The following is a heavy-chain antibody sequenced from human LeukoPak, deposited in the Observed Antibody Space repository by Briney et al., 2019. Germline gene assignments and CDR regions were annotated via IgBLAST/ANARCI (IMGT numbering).Heavy chain of an antibody. CDR1: GYTFTGYY. D-gene: IGHD1-26*01. Sequence: ASVKVSCKASGYTFTGYYIHWVRQAPGQGLEWMGWINPNSGGTNYAQKFQGRVTMTGDTSISTAYMELSRLRSDDTAVYYCARDRRGSYYGGTNYWGQGTLVTVSS. V-gene: IGHV1-2*02. J-gene: IGHJ4*02. CDR2: INPNSGGT. CDR3: ARDRRGSYYGGTNY.